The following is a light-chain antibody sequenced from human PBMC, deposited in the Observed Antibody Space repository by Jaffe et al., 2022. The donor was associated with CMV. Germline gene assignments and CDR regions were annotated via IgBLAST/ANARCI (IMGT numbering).Light chain of an antibody. CDR3: MQGTHWPRT. CDR1: QSLVYSDGNTY. Sequence: DVVMTQSPLSLPVTLGQPASISCRSSQSLVYSDGNTYLSWFQQRPGQSPRRLIYKVFNRDSGVPDRFSGSGSGTDFTLKISRVEAEDVGVYYCMQGTHWPRTFGQGTKVEIK. J-gene: IGKJ1*01. V-gene: IGKV2-30*01. CDR2: KVF.